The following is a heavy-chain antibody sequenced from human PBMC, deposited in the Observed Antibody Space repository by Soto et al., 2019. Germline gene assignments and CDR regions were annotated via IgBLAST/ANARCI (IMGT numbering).Heavy chain of an antibody. D-gene: IGHD5-18*01. V-gene: IGHV3-30-3*01. CDR2: ISYDGSNK. CDR1: GFTFSSYA. Sequence: GGSLRLSCAASGFTFSSYAMHWVRQAPGKGLEWVAVISYDGSNKYYADSVKGRFTISRDNSKNTLYLQMNSLRAEDTAVYYCARPETGRYSYGLFDYGGQGTRVTGSS. CDR3: ARPETGRYSYGLFDY. J-gene: IGHJ4*02.